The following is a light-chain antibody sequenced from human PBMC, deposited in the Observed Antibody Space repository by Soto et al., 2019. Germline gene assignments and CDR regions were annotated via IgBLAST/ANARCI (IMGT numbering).Light chain of an antibody. CDR1: SGDVGRYDS. CDR3: RSYTTNRTPV. V-gene: IGLV2-14*01. Sequence: QSALTQPASVSGSPGQSLTISCTGTSGDVGRYDSVSWYKHRPGKVPELIIFSDRFSGSKSGNTASLTISGLQAEDEADYYCRSYTTNRTPVFGXVTKVTVL. J-gene: IGLJ2*01.